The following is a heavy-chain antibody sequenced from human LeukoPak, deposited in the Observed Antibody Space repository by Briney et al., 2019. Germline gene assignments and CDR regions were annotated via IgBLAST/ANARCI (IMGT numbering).Heavy chain of an antibody. CDR2: LNCIGGST. Sequence: GGSLRLSCAASGFTFDDYGMSCVREALGKGRGCGSGLNCIGGSTAYADSVKGRFTISRDNPNNSLYLQMNSLTAEDTALYYCARGTDYYDSSGLYYFDDWGQGTLVTVFS. V-gene: IGHV3-20*04. CDR1: GFTFDDYG. D-gene: IGHD3-22*01. J-gene: IGHJ4*02. CDR3: ARGTDYYDSSGLYYFDD.